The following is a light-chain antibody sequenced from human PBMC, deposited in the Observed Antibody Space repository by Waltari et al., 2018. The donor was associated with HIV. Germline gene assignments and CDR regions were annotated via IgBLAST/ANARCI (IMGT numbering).Light chain of an antibody. CDR3: MQRTHWSPLK. J-gene: IGKJ3*01. Sequence: DVMLPQSPVSLPVTLGQPASVSCRSSQSLVSSGRNTYLTYFQQRPRQSPRRLIFKGSNRDSVVPDRFSGSGSGTDFTLKISRVAAEDVGLYFYMQRTHWSPLKFGPGTKVDIK. V-gene: IGKV2-30*01. CDR2: KGS. CDR1: QSLVSSGRNTY.